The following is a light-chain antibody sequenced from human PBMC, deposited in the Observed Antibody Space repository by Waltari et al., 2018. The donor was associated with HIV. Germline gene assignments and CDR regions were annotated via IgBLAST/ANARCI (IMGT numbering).Light chain of an antibody. V-gene: IGLV2-8*01. CDR2: EVS. CDR1: SSDVGGYNY. Sequence: QSALTQPPSASGSPGQSVTISRPGTSSDVGGYNYVSWYQQHPGKAPQLMIYEVSQRPSGVPNRFSGSKSGNTASLTVSGLQTEDEANYYCSSYAGSNNWVFGGGTNLTVL. CDR3: SSYAGSNNWV. J-gene: IGLJ3*02.